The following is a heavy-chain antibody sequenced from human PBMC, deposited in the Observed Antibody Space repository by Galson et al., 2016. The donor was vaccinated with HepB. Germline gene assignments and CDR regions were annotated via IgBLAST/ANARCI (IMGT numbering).Heavy chain of an antibody. V-gene: IGHV5-51*01. D-gene: IGHD3-9*01. CDR1: GYSFTNYW. CDR3: ASAVNGLFWFDP. J-gene: IGHJ5*02. Sequence: GAEVKKPGESLTISCKGSGYSFTNYWIGWVRQMPGKGLEWMGIIYPGDSDTRYSPSFRGQVTISTDKSINTAYLQWSSLRASDTAMYYCASAVNGLFWFDPWGQGTLVTVSS. CDR2: IYPGDSDT.